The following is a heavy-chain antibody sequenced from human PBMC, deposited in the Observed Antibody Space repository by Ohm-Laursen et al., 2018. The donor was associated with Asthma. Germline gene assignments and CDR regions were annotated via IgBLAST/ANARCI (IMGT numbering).Heavy chain of an antibody. CDR1: GGTFSSYA. CDR3: ARQTLKNSLNPYYIES. D-gene: IGHD3-9*01. CDR2: IIPFSGPT. J-gene: IGHJ4*02. Sequence: SVKVSCKASGGTFSSYAITWVRQAPGQGLEWMGGIIPFSGPTHYAQDFQGRVTITADGSTRTAYMELSSLTSEDTAVYYCARQTLKNSLNPYYIESWGQGTLVTVSS. V-gene: IGHV1-69*13.